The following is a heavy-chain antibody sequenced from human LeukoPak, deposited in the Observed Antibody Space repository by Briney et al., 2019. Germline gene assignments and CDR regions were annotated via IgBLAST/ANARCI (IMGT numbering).Heavy chain of an antibody. CDR3: ARTIVGDAFDY. V-gene: IGHV3-74*01. CDR1: GFTFSSYW. D-gene: IGHD1-26*01. CDR2: IDGDGSST. J-gene: IGHJ4*02. Sequence: GGSLRLSCAASGFTFSSYWMHWVRQAPGKGLVWVSRIDGDGSSTSYADSVKGRFTISRDNAKNTLYLQMNSLRAEDTAVYYCARTIVGDAFDYWGQGTLVTVSA.